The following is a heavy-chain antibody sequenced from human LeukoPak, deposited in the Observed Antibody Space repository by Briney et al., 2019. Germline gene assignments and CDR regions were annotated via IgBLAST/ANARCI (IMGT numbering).Heavy chain of an antibody. D-gene: IGHD3-3*01. CDR2: INHSGST. CDR1: GGSFSGYY. J-gene: IGHJ4*02. V-gene: IGHV4-34*01. CDR3: ARGGITIFGVVISPLDY. Sequence: RSETLSLTCAVYGGSFSGYYWSWIRQPPGKGLEWIGEINHSGSTNYNPSLKSRVTISVDTSKNQFSLKLSSVTAADTAVYYCARGGITIFGVVISPLDYWGQGTLVTVSS.